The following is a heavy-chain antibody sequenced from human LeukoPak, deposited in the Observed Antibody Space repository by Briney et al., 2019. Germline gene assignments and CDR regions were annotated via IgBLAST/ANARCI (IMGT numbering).Heavy chain of an antibody. J-gene: IGHJ3*02. CDR2: ISSSGSTI. Sequence: GGSLRLSCAASGFTFSDYYMSWIRQAPGKGLEWVSFISSSGSTIYYADSMKGRFTISRDNAKNSVYLQMNSLRAEDTAVYYCARGLGHCSGGSCPRRAFDIWGQGTVVTVSS. D-gene: IGHD2-15*01. CDR3: ARGLGHCSGGSCPRRAFDI. CDR1: GFTFSDYY. V-gene: IGHV3-11*01.